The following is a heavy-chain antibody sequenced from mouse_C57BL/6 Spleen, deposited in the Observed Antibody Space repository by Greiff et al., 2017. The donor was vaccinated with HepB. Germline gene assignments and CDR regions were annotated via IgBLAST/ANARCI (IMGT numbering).Heavy chain of an antibody. CDR2: IWSDGST. J-gene: IGHJ4*01. CDR1: GFSLTSYG. V-gene: IGHV2-6*03. CDR3: ARGDYDRYYYAMDY. Sequence: VKLVESGPGLVAPSQSLSITCTVSGFSLTSYGVHWVRQPPGKGLEWLVVIWSDGSTTYNSALKSRLSISKDNSKSQVFLKMNSLQTDDTAMYYCARGDYDRYYYAMDYWGQGTSVTVSS. D-gene: IGHD2-4*01.